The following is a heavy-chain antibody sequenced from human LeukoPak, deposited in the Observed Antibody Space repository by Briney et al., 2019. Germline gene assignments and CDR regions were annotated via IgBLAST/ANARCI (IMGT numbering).Heavy chain of an antibody. CDR2: INLEGSST. D-gene: IGHD5-18*01. J-gene: IGHJ4*02. CDR3: ARDPIGYSYIDY. Sequence: GGSLRLSCAASGFTFSSYAMSWVRQAPGKGLEWVSRINLEGSSTNYADSVKGRFTISRDNAKNTLYLQMNSLRAEDTALYYCARDPIGYSYIDYWGQGTLVTVSS. CDR1: GFTFSSYA. V-gene: IGHV3-74*01.